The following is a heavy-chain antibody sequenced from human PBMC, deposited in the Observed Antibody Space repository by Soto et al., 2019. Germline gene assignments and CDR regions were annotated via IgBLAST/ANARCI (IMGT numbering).Heavy chain of an antibody. CDR1: GFTFSSYG. CDR3: AKEGPRFGELLDYYYYGMDV. CDR2: ISYDGSNK. V-gene: IGHV3-30*18. Sequence: GGSLRLSCAASGFTFSSYGMHWVRQAPGKGLEWGAVISYDGSNKYYADSVKGRFTISRDNSKNTLYLQMNSLRAEDTAVYYCAKEGPRFGELLDYYYYGMDVWGQGTTVTVSS. J-gene: IGHJ6*02. D-gene: IGHD3-10*01.